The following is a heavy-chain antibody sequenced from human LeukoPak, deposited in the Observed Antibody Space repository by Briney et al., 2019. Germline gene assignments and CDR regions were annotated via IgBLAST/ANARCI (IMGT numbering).Heavy chain of an antibody. J-gene: IGHJ6*03. D-gene: IGHD3-22*01. V-gene: IGHV1-2*02. CDR2: INPNSGGT. CDR3: AIVDSSGYHYGDYYYMDV. CDR1: GYTFTGYY. Sequence: ASVKVSCKASGYTFTGYYMHWVRQAPGQGLEWMGWINPNSGGTNYAQKFQGRVTMTRDTSISTAYMELSRLRSDDTAVYYCAIVDSSGYHYGDYYYMDVWGKGTTVTVSS.